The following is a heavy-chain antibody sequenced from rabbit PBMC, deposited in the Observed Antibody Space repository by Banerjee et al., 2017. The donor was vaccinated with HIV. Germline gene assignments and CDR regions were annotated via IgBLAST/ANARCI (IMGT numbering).Heavy chain of an antibody. V-gene: IGHV1S40*01. CDR1: GFSFSSGYW. J-gene: IGHJ4*01. D-gene: IGHD1-1*01. Sequence: QSLEESGGGLVQPEGSLTLTCTASGFSFSSGYWMCWVRQAPGKGLEWIAYIYPADGGTVYASWVKGRFTISSDNAQNTVFLQMTSLTAADTATYFCARGINGYYSLWGPGTLVTVS. CDR3: ARGINGYYSL. CDR2: IYPADGGT.